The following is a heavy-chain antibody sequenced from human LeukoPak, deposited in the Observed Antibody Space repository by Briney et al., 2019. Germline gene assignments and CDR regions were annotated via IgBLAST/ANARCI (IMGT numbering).Heavy chain of an antibody. V-gene: IGHV3-7*01. CDR1: GFTFSSYW. CDR3: ARYYYDSSGYYGRGFDP. D-gene: IGHD3-22*01. J-gene: IGHJ5*02. CDR2: IKQDGSEK. Sequence: GGSLRLSCAASGFTFSSYWMSWVRQAPGKGLEWVANIKQDGSEKYYVDSVKGRFTISRDNAKNSLYLQMNSLRAEDTAVYYCARYYYDSSGYYGRGFDPWGQGTLVTVSS.